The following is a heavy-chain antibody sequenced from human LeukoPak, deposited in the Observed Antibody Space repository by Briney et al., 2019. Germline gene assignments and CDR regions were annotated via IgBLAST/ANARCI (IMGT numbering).Heavy chain of an antibody. Sequence: PGRSLRLSCAASGFTFSSYAMPWVRQAPGKGLEWVAVISYDGSNKYYADSVKGRFTISRDNSKNTLYLQMNSLRAEDTAVYYCAREGTVVTAIVPNYDYWGQGTLVTVSS. CDR1: GFTFSSYA. D-gene: IGHD2-21*02. J-gene: IGHJ4*02. V-gene: IGHV3-30-3*01. CDR3: AREGTVVTAIVPNYDY. CDR2: ISYDGSNK.